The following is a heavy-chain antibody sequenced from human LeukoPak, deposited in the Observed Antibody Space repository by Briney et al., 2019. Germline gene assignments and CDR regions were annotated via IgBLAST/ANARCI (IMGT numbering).Heavy chain of an antibody. D-gene: IGHD6-19*01. CDR3: ASFRSSGWYYFDH. J-gene: IGHJ4*02. V-gene: IGHV4-59*08. CDR2: IYYSGST. Sequence: SETLSLTCTVSGGSISSYYWSWIRQPPGKGLEWIGYIYYSGSTSYNPSLKSRVTISVDTSKNQFSLKLSSVTAADTAVYYCASFRSSGWYYFDHWGQGTLVTVSS. CDR1: GGSISSYY.